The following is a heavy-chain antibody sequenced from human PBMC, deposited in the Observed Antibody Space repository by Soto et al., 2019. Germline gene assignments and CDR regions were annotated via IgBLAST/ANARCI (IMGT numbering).Heavy chain of an antibody. V-gene: IGHV5-10-1*01. Sequence: GESLKISCKGSGYSFTSYWISWVRQMPGKGLEWMGRIDPSDSYTNYSPSFQGHVTISADKSISTAYLQWSSLKASDTAMYYCARHTVARYCSGGSCFYYYYYYGMDVWGQGTTVTVSS. D-gene: IGHD2-15*01. CDR1: GYSFTSYW. CDR3: ARHTVARYCSGGSCFYYYYYYGMDV. CDR2: IDPSDSYT. J-gene: IGHJ6*02.